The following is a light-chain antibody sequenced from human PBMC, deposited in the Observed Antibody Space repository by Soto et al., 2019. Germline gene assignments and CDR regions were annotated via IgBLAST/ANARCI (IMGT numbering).Light chain of an antibody. V-gene: IGKV3-20*01. CDR1: QSVSSSF. J-gene: IGKJ1*01. Sequence: EIVLTQSPGTLSLSPGERATLSCRASQSVSSSFLAWYQQKPGQAPRLLIYGASSRATGIPDRFSGSGSATAFALTISRLEPEDLAVYYCQEYDSSPRTFGQGTKVESK. CDR3: QEYDSSPRT. CDR2: GAS.